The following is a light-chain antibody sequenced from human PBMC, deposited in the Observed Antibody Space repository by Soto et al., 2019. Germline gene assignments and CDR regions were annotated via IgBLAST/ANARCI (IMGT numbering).Light chain of an antibody. Sequence: DIQMTQSPSTLSASVGDRVTITCRASQSISSWVAWYQQKPGKAPKLLIYNASSLESGVPSRFSGSGSGTEFTLTISSLQPDDVATYYCQQYNSYSTFGQGTKVEIK. V-gene: IGKV1-5*03. CDR1: QSISSW. CDR3: QQYNSYST. J-gene: IGKJ1*01. CDR2: NAS.